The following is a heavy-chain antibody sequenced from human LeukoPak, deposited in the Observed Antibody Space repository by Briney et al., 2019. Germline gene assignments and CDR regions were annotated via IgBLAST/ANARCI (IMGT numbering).Heavy chain of an antibody. V-gene: IGHV4-59*01. CDR1: GDSISTYQ. D-gene: IGHD3-16*01. CDR3: ARVGRGDHTWGSYSFDY. Sequence: AETVSLTCTVSGDSISTYQWSWIRQPPGKGLEWIGYISYSGGTMYNPSLRSRVTISIDTSKNQFSLKLSSVTAADTAVYYCARVGRGDHTWGSYSFDYWGQGALVTVSS. CDR2: ISYSGGT. J-gene: IGHJ4*02.